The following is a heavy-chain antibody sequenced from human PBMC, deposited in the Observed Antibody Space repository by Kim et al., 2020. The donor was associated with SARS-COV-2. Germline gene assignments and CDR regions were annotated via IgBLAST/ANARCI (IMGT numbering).Heavy chain of an antibody. D-gene: IGHD3-10*01. Sequence: SETLSLTCTVSGGSISSSSYYWGWIRQPPGKGLEWIGSIYYSGSTYYNPSLKSRVTISVDTSKNQFSLKLSSVTAADTAVYYCARLGLNYGSGSLAFDYWGQGTLVTVSS. CDR3: ARLGLNYGSGSLAFDY. CDR1: GGSISSSSYY. CDR2: IYYSGST. V-gene: IGHV4-39*01. J-gene: IGHJ4*02.